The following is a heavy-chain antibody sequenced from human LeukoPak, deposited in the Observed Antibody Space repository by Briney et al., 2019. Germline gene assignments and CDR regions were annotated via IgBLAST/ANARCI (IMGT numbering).Heavy chain of an antibody. CDR3: ARDGFSSGYPYDAFDI. D-gene: IGHD3-22*01. Sequence: EGSLRLSCAASGFTVSSNYMSWVRQAPGKGLEWVSVIYSGGSTYYADSVKGRFTISRDNSKNTLYLQMNSLRAEDTAVYYCARDGFSSGYPYDAFDIWGQGTMVTVSS. J-gene: IGHJ3*02. CDR2: IYSGGST. V-gene: IGHV3-53*01. CDR1: GFTVSSNY.